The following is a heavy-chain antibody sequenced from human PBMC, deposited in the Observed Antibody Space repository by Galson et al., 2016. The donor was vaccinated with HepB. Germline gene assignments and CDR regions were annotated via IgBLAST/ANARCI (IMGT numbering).Heavy chain of an antibody. V-gene: IGHV4-39*01. Sequence: ETLSLTCTVSGGSISSSSHYWGWIRQPPGKGLEWIGSIYYSGSTSYNPSLKSRVTISVDTSKNQFSLKLSSVTAADTAVYYCVRYYYDSDNYPPGYWGQGTLVTVSS. J-gene: IGHJ4*02. CDR1: GGSISSSSHY. CDR2: IYYSGST. D-gene: IGHD3-22*01. CDR3: VRYYYDSDNYPPGY.